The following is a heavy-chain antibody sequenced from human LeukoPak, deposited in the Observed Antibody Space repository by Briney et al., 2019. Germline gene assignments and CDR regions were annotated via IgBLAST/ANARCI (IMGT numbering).Heavy chain of an antibody. J-gene: IGHJ4*02. V-gene: IGHV4-30-2*01. CDR3: ARGRDGVFDY. D-gene: IGHD4-17*01. Sequence: SETLSLTCAVSGGSISSGGYSWSWVRQPPGRGLEWIGYIYHSGSTYYNPSLESRVTISVDRSKNQFSLKLSSVTAADTAVYYCARGRDGVFDYWGQGTLSPSPQ. CDR1: GGSISSGGYS. CDR2: IYHSGST.